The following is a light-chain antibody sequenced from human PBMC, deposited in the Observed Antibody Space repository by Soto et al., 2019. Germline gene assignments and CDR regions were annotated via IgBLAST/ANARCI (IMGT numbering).Light chain of an antibody. CDR1: SSDVGGYNY. CDR2: EVS. CDR3: SSYAGSNKI. Sequence: QSVLTQPPSASGSPGQSVTISCTGTSSDVGGYNYVAWYQHHPGKAPKLMIYEVSKRPSGVPDRFSGSKSGNTASLTVSGLQPEDEADYYCSSYAGSNKIFGGGTKLTV. V-gene: IGLV2-8*01. J-gene: IGLJ2*01.